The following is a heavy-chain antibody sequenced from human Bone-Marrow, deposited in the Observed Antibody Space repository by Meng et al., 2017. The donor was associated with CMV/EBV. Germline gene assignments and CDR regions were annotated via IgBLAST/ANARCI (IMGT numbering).Heavy chain of an antibody. J-gene: IGHJ6*02. CDR3: ARDDYGMDV. Sequence: GGSLRLSCAASGFLFYNYNMHWVRQTPGKGLEWVALISYAGSNKYYTDSVKGRFTISRDNSNNTLYLEINSLTLEDTAVYYCARDDYGMDVWGQGTTVTVPS. CDR2: ISYAGSNK. V-gene: IGHV3-30-3*01. CDR1: GFLFYNYN.